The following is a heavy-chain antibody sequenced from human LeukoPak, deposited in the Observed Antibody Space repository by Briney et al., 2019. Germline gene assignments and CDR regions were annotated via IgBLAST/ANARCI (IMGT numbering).Heavy chain of an antibody. CDR2: ISSNGGST. J-gene: IGHJ4*02. D-gene: IGHD3-16*02. V-gene: IGHV3-64*01. CDR1: GFTFSSYA. CDR3: ARDQTGEYDYVWGSYPPDY. Sequence: GGSLRLSCAASGFTFSSYAMHLVRQAPGKGLEYVSAISSNGGSTYYANSVKGRFTISRDNSKNTLYLQMGSLRAEDMAVYYCARDQTGEYDYVWGSYPPDYWGQGTLVTVSS.